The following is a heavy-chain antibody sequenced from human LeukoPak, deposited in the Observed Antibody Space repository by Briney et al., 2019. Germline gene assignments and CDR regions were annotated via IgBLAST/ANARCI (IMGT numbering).Heavy chain of an antibody. J-gene: IGHJ5*02. CDR2: ISGSGGNT. V-gene: IGHV3-23*01. Sequence: GGTLRLSCVASEFTFNNYAMAWVRQGPGKGLEWVSSISGSGGNTYYADSVKGRFTISRDNSKDTLYLQMNSLRADDTAVYYCAKDFRAKSGSGSYGWFDPWGQGTLVTVSS. CDR1: EFTFNNYA. D-gene: IGHD3-10*01. CDR3: AKDFRAKSGSGSYGWFDP.